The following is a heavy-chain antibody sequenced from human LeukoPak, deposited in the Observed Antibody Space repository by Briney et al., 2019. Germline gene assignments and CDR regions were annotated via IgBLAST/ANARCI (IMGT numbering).Heavy chain of an antibody. D-gene: IGHD3-16*01. V-gene: IGHV3-23*01. CDR1: GFNFANHA. CDR2: ISGGGDIT. J-gene: IGHJ4*02. Sequence: GGSLRLSCAASGFNFANHAMSWVRQTAGKGLEWVSAISGGGDITYYADSVKGRFTISRDNSKNTLYLEMSSLRVEDTAIYYCAKWPEGAMDYFDYWGQRTLVTVSS. CDR3: AKWPEGAMDYFDY.